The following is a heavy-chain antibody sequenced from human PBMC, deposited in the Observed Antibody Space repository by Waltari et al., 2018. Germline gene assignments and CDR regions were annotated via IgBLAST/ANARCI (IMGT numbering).Heavy chain of an antibody. J-gene: IGHJ3*02. CDR1: GGSISSYY. D-gene: IGHD6-13*01. V-gene: IGHV4-59*01. CDR3: ARVYRQQGNAFDI. Sequence: QVQLQESGPGLVKPSETLSLTCTVSGGSISSYYWRWIRQPPGKGLEWIGYIYYSGSTNYNPSLKSRVTISVYTSKNQFSLKLSSVTAADTAVYYCARVYRQQGNAFDIWGQGTMVTVSS. CDR2: IYYSGST.